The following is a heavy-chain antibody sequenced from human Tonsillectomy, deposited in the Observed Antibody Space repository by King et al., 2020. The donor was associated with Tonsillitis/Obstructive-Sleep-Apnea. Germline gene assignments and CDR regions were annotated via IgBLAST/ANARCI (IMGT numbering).Heavy chain of an antibody. J-gene: IGHJ6*03. CDR1: GGSVSSGSYY. D-gene: IGHD6-6*01. CDR2: IYYSGST. Sequence: PLQESGPGLVKPSETLSLTCTVSGGSVSSGSYYWSWIRQPPGKGLEWIGYIYYSGSTNYKPSLKSRVTISVDTSKNQFSLKLSSVTAADTAVYYCARWSSKPSYYYYFMDVWGKGTTVTVSS. V-gene: IGHV4-61*01. CDR3: ARWSSKPSYYYYFMDV.